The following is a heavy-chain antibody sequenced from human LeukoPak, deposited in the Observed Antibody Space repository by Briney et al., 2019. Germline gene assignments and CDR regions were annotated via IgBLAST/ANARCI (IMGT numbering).Heavy chain of an antibody. J-gene: IGHJ4*02. D-gene: IGHD1-26*01. Sequence: GGSLRLSCTTSGFTFSSYGMHWVRQAPGKGLEWVAVIWNDGSNRYYADSVKGRFTISRDNSKNTLYLQINSLRVEDTAVYYCARGSSGSYVYWGQGTLVTVSS. V-gene: IGHV3-33*01. CDR3: ARGSSGSYVY. CDR2: IWNDGSNR. CDR1: GFTFSSYG.